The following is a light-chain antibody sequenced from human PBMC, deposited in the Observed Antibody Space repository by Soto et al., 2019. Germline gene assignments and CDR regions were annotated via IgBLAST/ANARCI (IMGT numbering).Light chain of an antibody. Sequence: QLVLPQSPSASASLGASVKLTCTLSSGHSNYAIAWHQQQPEKGPRFLMKLNSDGSHSKGDGIPDRFSGSSSGAERYLTISTRQSEDEADYYCQTWVTGIHIFGGGTKVTVL. V-gene: IGLV4-69*01. CDR2: LNSDGSH. J-gene: IGLJ2*01. CDR3: QTWVTGIHI. CDR1: SGHSNYA.